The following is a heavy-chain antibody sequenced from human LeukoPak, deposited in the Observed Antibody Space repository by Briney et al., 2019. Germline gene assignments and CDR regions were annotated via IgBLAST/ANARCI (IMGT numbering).Heavy chain of an antibody. CDR2: ISYDGSNK. V-gene: IGHV3-30-3*01. J-gene: IGHJ4*02. CDR3: ARTGGYSSGWSALN. Sequence: GGSLRLSCAASGFTFSSYAMHWVRQAPGKGLEWVAVISYDGSNKYYADSVKGRFTISRDNSKNTLYLQMNSLRAEDTAVYYCARTGGYSSGWSALNWGQGTLVTVS. CDR1: GFTFSSYA. D-gene: IGHD6-19*01.